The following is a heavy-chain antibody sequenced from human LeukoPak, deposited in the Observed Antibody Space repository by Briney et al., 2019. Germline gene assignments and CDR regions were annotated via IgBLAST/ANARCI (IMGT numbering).Heavy chain of an antibody. J-gene: IGHJ4*02. CDR1: GGSISSGSYY. V-gene: IGHV4-61*02. CDR2: IYTSGNT. D-gene: IGHD6-6*01. Sequence: SETLSLTCTVSGGSISSGSYYWNWIRQPAGKGLEWIGRIYTSGNTNYNPSLKSRVTISVDTSKNQFSLKLSSVTAADTAVYYCARDQDSSSSYWGQGTLVTVSS. CDR3: ARDQDSSSSY.